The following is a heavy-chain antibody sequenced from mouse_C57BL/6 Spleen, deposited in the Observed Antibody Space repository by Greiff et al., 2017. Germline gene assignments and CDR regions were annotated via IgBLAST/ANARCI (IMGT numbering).Heavy chain of an antibody. J-gene: IGHJ3*01. CDR2: IDPSDSYT. V-gene: IGHV1-69*01. CDR1: GYTFTSYW. D-gene: IGHD1-1*01. CDR3: ARGYYGSSSAWFAY. Sequence: VQLQQSGPELVMPGASVKLSCKASGYTFTSYWMHWVKQRPGQGLEWIGEIDPSDSYTNYNQKFKGKSTLTVDKSSSTAYMQLSSLTSEDSAVYYCARGYYGSSSAWFAYWGQGTLVTVSA.